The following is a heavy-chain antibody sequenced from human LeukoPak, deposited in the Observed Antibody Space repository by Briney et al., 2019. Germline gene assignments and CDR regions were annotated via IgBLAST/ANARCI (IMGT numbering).Heavy chain of an antibody. CDR2: IKQDGSEK. V-gene: IGHV3-7*01. Sequence: GGSLRLSCAASGFTFSSYWMSWVRQAPGKGLEWVANIKQDGSEKYYVDSVKGRFTISRDNAKNSLYLQMNSLRAEDAAVYYCAAPRFLEWLLWDYWGQGTLVTVSS. D-gene: IGHD3-3*01. CDR1: GFTFSSYW. CDR3: AAPRFLEWLLWDY. J-gene: IGHJ4*02.